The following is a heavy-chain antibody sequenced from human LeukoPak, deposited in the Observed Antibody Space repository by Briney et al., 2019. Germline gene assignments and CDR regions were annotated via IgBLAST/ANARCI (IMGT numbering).Heavy chain of an antibody. D-gene: IGHD4-17*01. J-gene: IGHJ4*02. CDR3: AKDFYGDFLYYFDY. CDR2: ISYDGSNK. V-gene: IGHV3-30*18. Sequence: GRSLRLSCAASGFTFSSYGMHWVRQAPGKGLEWVAVISYDGSNKYYADSVKGRFTISRDNSKNTLYLQMNSLRAEDTAVYYYAKDFYGDFLYYFDYWGQGTLVTVSS. CDR1: GFTFSSYG.